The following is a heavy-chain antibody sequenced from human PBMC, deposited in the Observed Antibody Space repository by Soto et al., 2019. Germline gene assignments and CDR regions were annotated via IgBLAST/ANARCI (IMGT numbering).Heavy chain of an antibody. J-gene: IGHJ6*02. V-gene: IGHV3-23*01. CDR3: AKDGPGAAGNAYYNYYGMDV. Sequence: EVQLLESGGGLVQPGGSLRLSCAASGFTFSSYAMSWVRQAPGKGLEWVSAISGSGGSTYYANSVKGRFTISRDNSKNTLYLQMNSLRAEDTAVYYWAKDGPGAAGNAYYNYYGMDVWGQGTTVTVSS. D-gene: IGHD6-19*01. CDR1: GFTFSSYA. CDR2: ISGSGGST.